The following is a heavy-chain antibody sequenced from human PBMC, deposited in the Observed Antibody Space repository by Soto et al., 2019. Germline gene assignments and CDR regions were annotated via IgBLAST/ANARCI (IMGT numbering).Heavy chain of an antibody. J-gene: IGHJ6*02. V-gene: IGHV3-23*01. D-gene: IGHD3-3*01. CDR1: GFTFDSYA. Sequence: GGSLRLSCAASGFTFDSYAMNWVLQAPGKGLEWVSTISGSGDYTYYADSVKGRFTISRDNAKNTLYLQMSSLRDEDTAVYYCASLTIFGAVIEGMDVWGQGTTVTVSS. CDR2: ISGSGDYT. CDR3: ASLTIFGAVIEGMDV.